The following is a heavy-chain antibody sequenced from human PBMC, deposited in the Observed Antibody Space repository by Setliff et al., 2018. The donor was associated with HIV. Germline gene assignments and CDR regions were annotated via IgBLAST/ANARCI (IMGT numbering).Heavy chain of an antibody. J-gene: IGHJ3*02. CDR3: ARRSLNSTPDAFGI. CDR2: IYYTGST. V-gene: IGHV4-39*01. CDR1: GDSLSSGDSY. Sequence: PSETLSLTCSVSGDSLSSGDSYWAWIRQPPGKGLEWIGSIYYTGSTFSNPSLKRRVTISGDTTRSQFSLKLDSVTAADTALYYCARRSLNSTPDAFGIWGQGTMVTVS. D-gene: IGHD1-26*01.